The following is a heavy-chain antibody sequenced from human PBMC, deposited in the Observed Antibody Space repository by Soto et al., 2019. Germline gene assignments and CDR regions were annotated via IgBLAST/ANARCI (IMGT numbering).Heavy chain of an antibody. Sequence: GGSLRLSCAASGFTFSSYGMHWVRQAPGKGLEWVEVISYDGSNKYYADSVKGRFNISRDNSKNTLYLQMNSLRAEDTAVFYCAKDISHYDFWSGYPVLALDYYGMDVWGQGTTVTVSS. V-gene: IGHV3-30*18. D-gene: IGHD3-3*01. J-gene: IGHJ6*02. CDR3: AKDISHYDFWSGYPVLALDYYGMDV. CDR1: GFTFSSYG. CDR2: ISYDGSNK.